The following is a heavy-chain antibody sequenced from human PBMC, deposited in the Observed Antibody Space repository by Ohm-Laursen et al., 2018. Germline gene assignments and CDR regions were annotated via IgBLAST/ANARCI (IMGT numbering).Heavy chain of an antibody. Sequence: VPSVKASRQLYAHTLTGSYMHWARHHPGQGIEWMGGIILIFGTATHAQKFQDRVTITAEESTSTAYMELSSLRSEDTAVYYCEGAYGDFPYYYYGMDVWGQGTAVTVSS. V-gene: IGHV1-69*13. CDR1: AHTLTGSY. J-gene: IGHJ6*02. CDR3: EGAYGDFPYYYYGMDV. CDR2: IILIFGTA. D-gene: IGHD4-17*01.